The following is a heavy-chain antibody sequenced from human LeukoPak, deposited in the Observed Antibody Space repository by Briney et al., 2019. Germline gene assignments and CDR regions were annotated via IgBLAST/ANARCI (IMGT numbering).Heavy chain of an antibody. D-gene: IGHD4-23*01. CDR3: ARDSRRWIDYFDT. Sequence: PSETLSLTCTVSGGSISSYYWSWIRQPPGKGLEWIGYIYYSGSTNYNPSLKSRVTISVDTSKSQFSLKLSSVTAADTAVYYCARDSRRWIDYFDTWGQGTLVTVSS. CDR1: GGSISSYY. J-gene: IGHJ4*02. CDR2: IYYSGST. V-gene: IGHV4-59*01.